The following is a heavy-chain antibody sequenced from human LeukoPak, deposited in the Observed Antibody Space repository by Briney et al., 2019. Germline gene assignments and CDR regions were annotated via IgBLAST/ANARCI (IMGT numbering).Heavy chain of an antibody. J-gene: IGHJ4*02. Sequence: ASVKVSCKASGYTFTSYGISWVRQAPGQGREWMGWISAYNGNTNYAQKLQGRVTMTTDTSTSTAYMELRSLRSDDTAVYYCARDLTIVAAGTYGYWGQGTLVTVSS. V-gene: IGHV1-18*01. D-gene: IGHD6-13*01. CDR3: ARDLTIVAAGTYGY. CDR2: ISAYNGNT. CDR1: GYTFTSYG.